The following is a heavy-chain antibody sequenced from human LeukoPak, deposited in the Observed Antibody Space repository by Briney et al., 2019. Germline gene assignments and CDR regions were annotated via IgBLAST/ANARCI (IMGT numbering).Heavy chain of an antibody. CDR1: GGSISSDH. CDR3: ARKNDFDI. CDR2: IYYCGST. Sequence: SETLSLTCTVSGGSISSDHWNWIRQPPGKGLEWIGCIYYCGSTYYNPSLKSRVTISVHMSKIQFSLRLTSVPAADTAVYYFARKNDFDIWGQGTLVTVSS. D-gene: IGHD1-14*01. V-gene: IGHV4-59*01. J-gene: IGHJ3*02.